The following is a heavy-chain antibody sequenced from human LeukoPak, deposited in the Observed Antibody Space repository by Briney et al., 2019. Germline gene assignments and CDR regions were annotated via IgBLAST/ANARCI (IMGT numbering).Heavy chain of an antibody. CDR2: TYHSEST. CDR1: GYSISRGYS. J-gene: IGHJ3*01. V-gene: IGHV4-38-2*01. CDR3: ARFDHVWETHGMDAFDL. D-gene: IGHD3-16*01. Sequence: SETLSLTCAVSGYSISRGYSWGWIRQPPGKGLEWIGNTYHSESTHYNPSLKSRATISPDTSKNQFSLKLTSVTASDTAVYYCARFDHVWETHGMDAFDLWGQGTMVTVSS.